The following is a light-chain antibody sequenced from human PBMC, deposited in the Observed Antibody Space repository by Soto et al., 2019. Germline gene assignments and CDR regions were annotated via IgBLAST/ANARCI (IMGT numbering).Light chain of an antibody. Sequence: EIVLTQSPATLSLSPGERATLSCRASQTVGVYLAWYQQNAGQAPRLLIYDASSRATGIPDRISGSGSGTDFTLTISRLEPEDFAVYYCQQYGSAPFTFGPGTKVDIK. CDR2: DAS. V-gene: IGKV3-20*01. CDR3: QQYGSAPFT. J-gene: IGKJ3*01. CDR1: QTVGVY.